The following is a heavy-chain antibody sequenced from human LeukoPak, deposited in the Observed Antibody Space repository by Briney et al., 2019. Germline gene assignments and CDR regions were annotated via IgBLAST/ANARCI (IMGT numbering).Heavy chain of an antibody. CDR1: GYTFTSYG. J-gene: IGHJ5*02. CDR2: ISAYNGNT. D-gene: IGHD1-26*01. V-gene: IGHV1-18*01. Sequence: VAPVKVSCKASGYTFTSYGISWVRQAPGQGLEWMGWISAYNGNTNYAQKLQGRVTMTTDTSTSTAYMELRSLRSDDTAVYYCARFIVGATLVLDWFDPWGQGTLVTVSS. CDR3: ARFIVGATLVLDWFDP.